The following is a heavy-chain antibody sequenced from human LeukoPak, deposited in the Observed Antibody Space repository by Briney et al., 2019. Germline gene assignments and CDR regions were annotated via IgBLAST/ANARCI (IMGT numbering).Heavy chain of an antibody. V-gene: IGHV4-59*01. CDR1: GGSISSYY. Sequence: SETLSLTCTVSGGSISSYYWSWIRQPPGKGLEWIAYIYYSGSTNYNPSLKSRVTISVDTSKNQFSLKLSSVTAADTAVYYCAREGVAAAGDDAFDIWGQGTMVTVSS. D-gene: IGHD6-13*01. CDR3: AREGVAAAGDDAFDI. CDR2: IYYSGST. J-gene: IGHJ3*02.